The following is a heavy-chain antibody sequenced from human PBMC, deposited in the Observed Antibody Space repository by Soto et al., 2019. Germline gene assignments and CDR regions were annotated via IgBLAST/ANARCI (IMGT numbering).Heavy chain of an antibody. Sequence: EVHLVESGGGLVKPGGSLRLSCAASGFSFSSYSMNWVRLAPGKGLEWVSSIGTSGDYIYYADSVKGRFTISRDNAKNSLYLQLNRVRAEDTAVYYCARVFSSSWYFDSWGQGTLVTVSS. CDR3: ARVFSSSWYFDS. CDR1: GFSFSSYS. D-gene: IGHD6-13*01. CDR2: IGTSGDYI. J-gene: IGHJ4*02. V-gene: IGHV3-21*01.